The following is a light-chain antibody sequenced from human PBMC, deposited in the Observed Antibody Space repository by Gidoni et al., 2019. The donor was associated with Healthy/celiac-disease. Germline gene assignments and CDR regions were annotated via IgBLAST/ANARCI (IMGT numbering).Light chain of an antibody. J-gene: IGKJ4*01. V-gene: IGKV1-39*01. CDR1: QSISSY. CDR2: AAS. Sequence: MTQSPSSLSASVGDRVTITCRASQSISSYLNWYQQKPGKAPKLLIYAASSLQSGVPSRFSGSGSGTDFTLTISSLQPEDFATYYCQQSYSTLLTFGGXTKVEIK. CDR3: QQSYSTLLT.